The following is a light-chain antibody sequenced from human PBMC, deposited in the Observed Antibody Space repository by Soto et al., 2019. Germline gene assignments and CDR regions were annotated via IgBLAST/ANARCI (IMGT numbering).Light chain of an antibody. CDR3: QQYGSSRT. CDR2: GAS. J-gene: IGKJ1*01. Sequence: EIVLTQSPGTLSLSPGERAPLSCRASQSVSSSYLAWYQQKPGQAPRLLIYGASSRATGIPDRFSGSGSGTDFTLTISRLEPEDFAVYYCQQYGSSRTFGQGTKVDI. V-gene: IGKV3-20*01. CDR1: QSVSSSY.